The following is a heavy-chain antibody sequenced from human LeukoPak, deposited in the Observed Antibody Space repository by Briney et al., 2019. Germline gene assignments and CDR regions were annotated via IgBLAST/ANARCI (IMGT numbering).Heavy chain of an antibody. J-gene: IGHJ4*02. D-gene: IGHD4-17*01. V-gene: IGHV3-73*01. CDR1: GFTFSGSA. Sequence: GGSLRLSCAASGFTFSGSAIHWVRQASGKGLKWVGRIKSKAVNYATAYAASVKGRFTISRDDSKNTAYLQMNSLKTEDTAVYYCTTYGGYAPDSDYWGQGTLVTVSS. CDR2: IKSKAVNYAT. CDR3: TTYGGYAPDSDY.